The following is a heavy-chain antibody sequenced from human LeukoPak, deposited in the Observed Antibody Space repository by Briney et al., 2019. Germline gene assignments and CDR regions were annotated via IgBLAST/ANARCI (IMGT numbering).Heavy chain of an antibody. CDR1: GFTFSSYG. Sequence: GGSLRLSCAASGFTFSSYGMHWVRQAPGKGLEWVAFIRYDGSNKYYADSVKGRFTISRDNSKNTLYLQMNSLRAEDTAVYYCAKDYYDSSGYYHAWYFGLWGRGTLVTVSS. D-gene: IGHD3-22*01. CDR2: IRYDGSNK. CDR3: AKDYYDSSGYYHAWYFGL. V-gene: IGHV3-30*02. J-gene: IGHJ2*01.